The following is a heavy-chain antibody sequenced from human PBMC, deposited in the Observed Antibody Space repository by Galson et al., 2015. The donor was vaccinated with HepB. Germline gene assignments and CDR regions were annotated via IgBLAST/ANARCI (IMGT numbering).Heavy chain of an antibody. CDR2: IYSGGST. V-gene: IGHV3-53*01. Sequence: SLRLSCAASGFTVSSNYMSRVRQAPGKGLECVSVIYSGGSTYYADSVKGRFTISRDNSKNTLYLQMNGLRAEDTAVYYCWGGAYVEDYWGQGTLVTVFS. D-gene: IGHD5-12*01. CDR3: WGGAYVEDY. J-gene: IGHJ4*02. CDR1: GFTVSSNY.